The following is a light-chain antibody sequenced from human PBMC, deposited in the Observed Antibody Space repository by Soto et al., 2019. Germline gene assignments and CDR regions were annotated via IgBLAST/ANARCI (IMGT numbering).Light chain of an antibody. CDR2: DVS. CDR1: QSISPW. Sequence: DIQMTHSPSTLSASVGDRVTSTCXASQSISPWLAWYQQKPGKAPKLLIYDVSSLESGVPSRFSGSGSGTDFTLTISSLQPEDFATYYCQQSYSTPWTFGQGTKVDIK. V-gene: IGKV1-5*01. J-gene: IGKJ1*01. CDR3: QQSYSTPWT.